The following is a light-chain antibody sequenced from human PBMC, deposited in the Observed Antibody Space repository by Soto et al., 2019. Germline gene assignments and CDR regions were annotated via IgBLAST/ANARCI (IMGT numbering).Light chain of an antibody. J-gene: IGLJ1*01. CDR3: NAQADNGKHV. Sequence: QSALTQPPSASESPGQSVTISCTGNSNDVGHSSFISWYQQHPGKGPKLVIYEVSKRPSGVPDRFSGSKSGNTASLSVSGLQDEDEADYFCNAQADNGKHVFGTGTKVSVL. CDR1: SNDVGHSSF. V-gene: IGLV2-8*01. CDR2: EVS.